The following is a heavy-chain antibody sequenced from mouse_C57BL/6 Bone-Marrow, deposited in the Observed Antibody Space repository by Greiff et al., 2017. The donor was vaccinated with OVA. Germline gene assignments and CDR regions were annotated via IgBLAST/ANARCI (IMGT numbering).Heavy chain of an antibody. J-gene: IGHJ2*01. CDR2: ISYDGSN. Sequence: DVKLVESGPGLVKPSQSLSLTCSVTGYSITSGYYWNWIRQFPGNKLEWVGYISYDGSNNYNPSLKNRISITRDTSKNQFFLKLNSVTTEDTATYYCARENYSYYFDYWGQGTTLTVSS. D-gene: IGHD1-1*02. V-gene: IGHV3-6*01. CDR1: GYSITSGYY. CDR3: ARENYSYYFDY.